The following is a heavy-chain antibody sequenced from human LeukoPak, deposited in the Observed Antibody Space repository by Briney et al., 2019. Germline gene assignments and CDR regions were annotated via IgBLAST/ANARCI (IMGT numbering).Heavy chain of an antibody. J-gene: IGHJ4*02. V-gene: IGHV4-39*01. CDR2: IYYSGST. D-gene: IGHD3-10*01. CDR3: ARVGSYCFEY. Sequence: SETLSLTCTVSGGSISSSSYYWGWIRQPPGKGLEWIGSIYYSGSTYYNPSLKSRVTMFVDTSKNQFSLKLSSVTAADTAVYYCARVGSYCFEYWGQGTLVTVSS. CDR1: GGSISSSSYY.